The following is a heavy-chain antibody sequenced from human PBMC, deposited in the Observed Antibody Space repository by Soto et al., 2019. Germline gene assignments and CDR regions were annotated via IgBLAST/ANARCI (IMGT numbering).Heavy chain of an antibody. CDR1: GGSISSGGYY. V-gene: IGHV4-31*03. J-gene: IGHJ4*02. CDR2: IYYSGST. D-gene: IGHD3-10*01. Sequence: PSETLSLTCSVSGGSISSGGYYWSWIRQRPGKGLEWIGYIYYSGSTYYNPSLKSRVTISVKTSKNQFSLKLSSVTAADTAAYYCARGRTYYALWGQGTLVTVSS. CDR3: ARGRTYYAL.